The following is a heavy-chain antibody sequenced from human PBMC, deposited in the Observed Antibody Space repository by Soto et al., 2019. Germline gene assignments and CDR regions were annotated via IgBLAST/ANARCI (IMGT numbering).Heavy chain of an antibody. V-gene: IGHV4-59*01. CDR1: GGSISPYY. CDR2: VYYSGNT. J-gene: IGHJ6*03. Sequence: PSETLSLSCTVSGGSISPYYWSWIRQPPGKGLEWIGYVYYSGNTNYNPSLEGRVTISVDTSRNRFSLNLTSATAADTAVYYCARNGAAASYAHYYMHVPGRATAVTVSS. CDR3: ARNGAAASYAHYYMHV. D-gene: IGHD6-13*01.